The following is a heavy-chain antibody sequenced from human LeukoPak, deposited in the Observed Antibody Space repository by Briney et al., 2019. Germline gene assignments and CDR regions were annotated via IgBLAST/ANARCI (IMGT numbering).Heavy chain of an antibody. CDR3: ARGRGVSYTLDY. V-gene: IGHV3-21*01. Sequence: GGSLRLSCAASGFTFSSYSMNWVRQAPGKGLEWVSSISSSSSYIYYADSVKGRFTISRDNAKNSLYLLMNSLRAEDTAVYYCARGRGVSYTLDYWGQGTLVTVSS. CDR2: ISSSSSYI. CDR1: GFTFSSYS. D-gene: IGHD3-16*01. J-gene: IGHJ4*02.